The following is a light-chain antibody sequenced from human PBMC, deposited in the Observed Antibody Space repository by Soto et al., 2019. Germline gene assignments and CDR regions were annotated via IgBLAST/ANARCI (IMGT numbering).Light chain of an antibody. CDR2: DTS. J-gene: IGKJ4*01. CDR3: QQRSNRLLT. CDR1: QSVSSF. Sequence: EIVLTQSPATLSLSPGERATLSCRASQSVSSFLAWYQPKPGQAPRLLIYDTSNRSTDIPARFSGSGSGTDFTLTISSLEPEDFAVYYCQQRSNRLLTFGGGTKVEIK. V-gene: IGKV3-11*01.